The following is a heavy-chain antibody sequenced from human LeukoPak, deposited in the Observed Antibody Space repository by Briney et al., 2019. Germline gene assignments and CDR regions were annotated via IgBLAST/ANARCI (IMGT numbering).Heavy chain of an antibody. CDR2: INYNGNT. CDR3: ACLSVAHNNYFGY. CDR1: GGSISTYY. J-gene: IGHJ4*02. D-gene: IGHD6-19*01. V-gene: IGHV4-59*08. Sequence: SGTLSLTCTVSGGSISTYYWSWIRQPPGRDLEWLGDINYNGNTKYNPSLQSRVTLSVDTSKNQFSLRLTSVSATDTAVYYCACLSVAHNNYFGYWGQGILVTVS.